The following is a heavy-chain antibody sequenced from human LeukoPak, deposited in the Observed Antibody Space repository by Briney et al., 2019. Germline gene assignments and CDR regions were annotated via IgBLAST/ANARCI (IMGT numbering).Heavy chain of an antibody. CDR3: ARVEGIAAAGSPFDP. Sequence: GGSLRLSCAASGFTFSSYSMNWVRQAPGKGLEWVSSISSSSSYIYYADSVKGRFTISRDNAKNSLHLQMNSLRAEDTAVYYCARVEGIAAAGSPFDPWGQGTLVTVSS. D-gene: IGHD6-13*01. J-gene: IGHJ5*02. CDR2: ISSSSSYI. V-gene: IGHV3-21*01. CDR1: GFTFSSYS.